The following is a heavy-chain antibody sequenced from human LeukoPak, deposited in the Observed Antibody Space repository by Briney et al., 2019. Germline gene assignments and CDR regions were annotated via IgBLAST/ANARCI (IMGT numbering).Heavy chain of an antibody. Sequence: GASVKVSCKASGYTFTSYYMHWMRQAPGQGLEWMGIINPSGGSASYAQKFQGRVTMTRDMSTSTVYMELNSLRSEDTAVYYCARMSYYDSSGDNWFDPWGQGTLVTVSS. D-gene: IGHD3-22*01. J-gene: IGHJ5*02. V-gene: IGHV1-46*01. CDR2: INPSGGSA. CDR1: GYTFTSYY. CDR3: ARMSYYDSSGDNWFDP.